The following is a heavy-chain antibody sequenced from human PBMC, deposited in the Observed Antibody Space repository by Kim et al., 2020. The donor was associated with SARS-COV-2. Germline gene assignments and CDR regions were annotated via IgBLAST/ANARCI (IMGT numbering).Heavy chain of an antibody. J-gene: IGHJ4*02. Sequence: ASVKVSCKASGYTFTIFDINWVRQAPGQGLEWMGWMNPKTGKTGYAQNFQGSVTLTRDTSINTAYMELRGLRFEDTAMYFCARGETLSAWGQGTLVTVSS. V-gene: IGHV1-8*01. CDR2: MNPKTGKT. CDR1: GYTFTIFD. CDR3: ARGETLSA. D-gene: IGHD6-25*01.